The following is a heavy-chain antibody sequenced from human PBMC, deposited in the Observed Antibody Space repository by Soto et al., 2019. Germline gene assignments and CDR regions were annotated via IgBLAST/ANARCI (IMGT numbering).Heavy chain of an antibody. J-gene: IGHJ4*02. Sequence: QVQLVQSGADVKKTGASVKVSCKASGYTFTNYNINWVRQAPGQGLEWVGWISPYNGNTYYAQKFHGRVTMTTDTSTSTVYMELRSLRSDDTALYYCARQLVTAFDYRGQGTLVTVSS. CDR3: ARQLVTAFDY. D-gene: IGHD2-2*01. CDR1: GYTFTNYN. CDR2: ISPYNGNT. V-gene: IGHV1-18*01.